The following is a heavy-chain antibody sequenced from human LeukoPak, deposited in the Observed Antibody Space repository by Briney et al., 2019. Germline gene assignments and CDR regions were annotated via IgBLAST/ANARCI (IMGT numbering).Heavy chain of an antibody. Sequence: GASVKVSCKASGYTFTSYYMHWVRQAPGQGLEWMGIINPSGGSTSYAQKFQGRVTMTRDTSTSTVYMELSSLRSEDTAVYYCARDSPRHCSGGSCYPLWGQGTLVTVSS. CDR2: INPSGGST. V-gene: IGHV1-46*01. J-gene: IGHJ4*02. CDR1: GYTFTSYY. D-gene: IGHD2-15*01. CDR3: ARDSPRHCSGGSCYPL.